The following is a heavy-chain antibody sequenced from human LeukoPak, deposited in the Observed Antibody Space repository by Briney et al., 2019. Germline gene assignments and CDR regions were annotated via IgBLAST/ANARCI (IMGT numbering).Heavy chain of an antibody. Sequence: GGSLRLSCAASGFAFSDFWMSWVRQAPGKGLEWVANIRHDGNAKNYVPSVRGRFTISRDNAKNSLYLQMNSLTVEGTAVYYCATSHDSAGNDWGQGTLVTVSS. CDR2: IRHDGNAK. V-gene: IGHV3-7*01. D-gene: IGHD2-15*01. CDR1: GFAFSDFW. CDR3: ATSHDSAGND. J-gene: IGHJ4*02.